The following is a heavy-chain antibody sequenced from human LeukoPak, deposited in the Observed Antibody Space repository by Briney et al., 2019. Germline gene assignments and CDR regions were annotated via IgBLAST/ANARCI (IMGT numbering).Heavy chain of an antibody. CDR2: ISYDGSNK. D-gene: IGHD3-22*01. V-gene: IGHV3-30*03. CDR3: ARTAIETYYYDSSGLITPYFDY. Sequence: PGRSLRLSCAASGFTFSSYGMHWVRQAPGKGLEWVAVISYDGSNKYYADSVKGRFTISRDNSKNTLYLQMNSLRAEDTAVYYCARTAIETYYYDSSGLITPYFDYWGQGTLVTVSS. J-gene: IGHJ4*02. CDR1: GFTFSSYG.